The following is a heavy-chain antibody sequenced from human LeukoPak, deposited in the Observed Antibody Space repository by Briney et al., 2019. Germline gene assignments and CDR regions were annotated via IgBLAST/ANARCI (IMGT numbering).Heavy chain of an antibody. CDR3: ARDPHYCSSTSCYVVQGRKYYYYYYGMDV. Sequence: ASVKVSCKASGYTFTGYYMHWVRQAPGQGLEWMGWINPNSGGTNYAQQFQGRVTMTRDTSISTAYMELSRLRSDDTAVYYCARDPHYCSSTSCYVVQGRKYYYYYYGMDVWGQGTTVTVSS. CDR2: INPNSGGT. V-gene: IGHV1-2*02. D-gene: IGHD2-2*01. J-gene: IGHJ6*02. CDR1: GYTFTGYY.